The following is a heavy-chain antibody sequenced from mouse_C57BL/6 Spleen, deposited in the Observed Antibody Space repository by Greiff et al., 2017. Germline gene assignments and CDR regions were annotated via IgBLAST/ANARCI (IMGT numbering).Heavy chain of an antibody. J-gene: IGHJ3*01. CDR1: GYSFTSSW. CDR3: AREGYGRSSFAY. D-gene: IGHD1-1*01. V-gene: IGHV1-53*01. Sequence: QVQLQQPGPELVKPGASVKLSCQASGYSFTSSWMHWVKQRPGQGLEWIGNINTSNGGTTYNEKVKSKATRSVYKSSSTAYMQLSSLTSEDSAVYYCAREGYGRSSFAYWGQGTLVTVSA. CDR2: INTSNGGT.